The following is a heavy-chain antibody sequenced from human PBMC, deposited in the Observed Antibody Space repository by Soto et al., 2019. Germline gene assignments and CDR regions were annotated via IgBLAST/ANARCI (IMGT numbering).Heavy chain of an antibody. J-gene: IGHJ6*02. Sequence: PGGSLRLSCAASGFTFSSYAMHWVRQAPGKGLEWVTVISYDGSNKYYADSVKGRFTSSRDNSKSTLYLQMNSLRVEDSAVYYCARERHQVSFYNGMDVWGQGTTVTVSS. CDR1: GFTFSSYA. CDR2: ISYDGSNK. V-gene: IGHV3-30-3*01. CDR3: ARERHQVSFYNGMDV.